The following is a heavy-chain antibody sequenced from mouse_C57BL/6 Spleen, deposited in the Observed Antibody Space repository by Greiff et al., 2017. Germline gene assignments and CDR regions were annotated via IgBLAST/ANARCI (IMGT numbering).Heavy chain of an antibody. V-gene: IGHV6-6*01. CDR3: TRFDGYYAMDY. J-gene: IGHJ4*01. Sequence: EVKLMESGGGLVQPGGSMKLSCAASGFTFSDAWMDWVLQSPEKGLEWVAEIRNKANNHATYYAESVKGRFTISRDDSKSSVYLQMNSLRAEDAGIYYCTRFDGYYAMDYWGQGTSVTVSS. CDR1: GFTFSDAW. CDR2: IRNKANNHAT. D-gene: IGHD2-3*01.